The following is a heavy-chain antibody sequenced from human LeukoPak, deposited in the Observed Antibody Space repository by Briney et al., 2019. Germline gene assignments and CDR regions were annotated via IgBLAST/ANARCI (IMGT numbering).Heavy chain of an antibody. J-gene: IGHJ4*02. D-gene: IGHD6-13*01. Sequence: GGSLRLSCAASGFTFSSYGMHWVRQAPGKGLEWVTFIRYDGSNKYYADSVKGRFTISRDNSKNTLYLQMNSLRAEDTAVYYCATRGVAAAGFDYWGQGTLVTVSS. CDR1: GFTFSSYG. CDR3: ATRGVAAAGFDY. CDR2: IRYDGSNK. V-gene: IGHV3-30*02.